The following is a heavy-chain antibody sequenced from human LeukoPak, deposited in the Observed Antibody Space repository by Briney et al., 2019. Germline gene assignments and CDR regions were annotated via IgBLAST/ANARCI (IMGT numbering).Heavy chain of an antibody. J-gene: IGHJ6*04. D-gene: IGHD3-10*01. CDR1: GGTFSSYA. V-gene: IGHV1-69*06. Sequence: ASVKVSCKASGGTFSSYAISWVRQAPGQGLEWKGGIIPIFGTANYAQKFQGRVTITADKSTSTAYMELSSLRSEDTAVYYCARGDSGSSHMDVWGKGTTVTVSS. CDR3: ARGDSGSSHMDV. CDR2: IIPIFGTA.